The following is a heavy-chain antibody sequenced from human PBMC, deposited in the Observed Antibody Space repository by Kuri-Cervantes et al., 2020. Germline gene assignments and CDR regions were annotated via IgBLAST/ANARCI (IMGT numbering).Heavy chain of an antibody. V-gene: IGHV3-30-3*01. CDR3: ARAPGTYYYDRGWFDP. Sequence: GESLKISCAASGFTFSSYWMSWVRQAPGKGLEWVAVISYDGSNKYYADSVKGRFTISRDNSKNTLYLQMNSLRAEDTAVYYCARAPGTYYYDRGWFDPWGQGTLVTVSS. J-gene: IGHJ5*02. D-gene: IGHD3-22*01. CDR1: GFTFSSYW. CDR2: ISYDGSNK.